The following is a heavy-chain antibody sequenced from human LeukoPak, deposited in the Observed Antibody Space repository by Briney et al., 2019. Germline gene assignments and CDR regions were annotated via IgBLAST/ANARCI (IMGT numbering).Heavy chain of an antibody. J-gene: IGHJ5*02. Sequence: PSETLSLTCAVYGGSFSGYYWSWVRQAPGKGLEWVSVIYSGGSTYYADSVKGRFTISRDNSKNTLYLQMNSLRAEDTAVYYCARGPSLNYYDSSGYYNWFDPWGQGTLVTVSS. CDR1: GGSFSGYY. CDR2: IYSGGST. V-gene: IGHV3-66*01. D-gene: IGHD3-22*01. CDR3: ARGPSLNYYDSSGYYNWFDP.